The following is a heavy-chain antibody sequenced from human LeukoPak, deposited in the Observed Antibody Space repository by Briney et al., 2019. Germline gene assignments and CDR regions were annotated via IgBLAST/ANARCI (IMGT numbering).Heavy chain of an antibody. J-gene: IGHJ3*01. V-gene: IGHV1-69*13. D-gene: IGHD2-2*01. CDR3: ARDCSGTTCYLPAGTFDL. Sequence: SVKVSCKASGGTFSDYTISWLRQAPGQGLEWMGGRIPIFDKIKYAQKFQGRVTITADGDTTAYTELSGLTSEDTAMYYCARDCSGTTCYLPAGTFDLWGQGTMVAVSS. CDR2: RIPIFDKI. CDR1: GGTFSDYT.